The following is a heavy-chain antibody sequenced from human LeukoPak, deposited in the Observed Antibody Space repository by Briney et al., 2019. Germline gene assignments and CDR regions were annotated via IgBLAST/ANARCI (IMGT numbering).Heavy chain of an antibody. Sequence: ASVKVSCKASGYTFTSYYMHWVRQAPGQGLEWMGIINPGGGSTSYAQKFQGRVTITRDTSASTAYMELSSLRSEDTAVYYCARATRQWLVPPWFDPWGQGTLVTVSS. CDR3: ARATRQWLVPPWFDP. CDR2: INPGGGST. J-gene: IGHJ5*02. V-gene: IGHV1-46*01. D-gene: IGHD6-19*01. CDR1: GYTFTSYY.